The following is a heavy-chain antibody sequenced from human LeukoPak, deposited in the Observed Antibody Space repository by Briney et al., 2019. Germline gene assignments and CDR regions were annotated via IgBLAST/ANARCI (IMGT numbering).Heavy chain of an antibody. J-gene: IGHJ2*01. V-gene: IGHV4-59*01. CDR1: RFSFSTYW. CDR3: ARDPPQPGITVAGYFDL. Sequence: SGGSLRLSCAASRFSFSTYWMSWIRQTPGKGLEWIGYVYYSGSTNYNPSLKSRVTISADTSKNQFSLKVRSVTAADTAVYYCARDPPQPGITVAGYFDLWGRGTLVTVSS. D-gene: IGHD6-13*01. CDR2: VYYSGST.